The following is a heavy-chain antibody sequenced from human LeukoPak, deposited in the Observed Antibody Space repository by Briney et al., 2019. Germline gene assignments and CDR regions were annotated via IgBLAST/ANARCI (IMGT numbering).Heavy chain of an antibody. V-gene: IGHV3-23*01. J-gene: IGHJ4*02. Sequence: GGSLRLSCAASGFTFSNFAMSWARHAPGKGLEWVSAISGSGDSTYYADSVKGRFTISRDNSKNTLYLQMNSLRAEDTAVYYCAKNRGNYYYFDYWGQGTLVTVSS. D-gene: IGHD4-11*01. CDR1: GFTFSNFA. CDR2: ISGSGDST. CDR3: AKNRGNYYYFDY.